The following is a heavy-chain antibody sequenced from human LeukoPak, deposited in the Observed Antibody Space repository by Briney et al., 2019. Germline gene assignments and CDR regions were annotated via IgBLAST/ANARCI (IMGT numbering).Heavy chain of an antibody. CDR2: GYGDGSHS. D-gene: IGHD4-17*01. CDR1: GFTLGNYW. J-gene: IGHJ4*02. V-gene: IGHV3-74*03. CDR3: AYSDHFDN. Sequence: GGSLRLSCAASGFTLGNYWMHWVRQAPGKGLVWVSRGYGDGSHSTYADSVKGRFTISRDNAKNTLYLQMNSLTGEDTAVYYCAYSDHFDNWGQGTLVTVSP.